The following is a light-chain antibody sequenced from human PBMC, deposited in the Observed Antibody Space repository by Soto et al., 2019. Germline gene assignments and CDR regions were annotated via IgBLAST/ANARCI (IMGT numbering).Light chain of an antibody. Sequence: QSVLTQPPPVSGSPGQSVTISCTGTSSDVGSYNRVSWYQQPPGTAPKLMIYEVSNRPSGVPDRFSGSKSGNTASLTISGLQAEDEADYYCSLYTSSSTYVVFGGGTQLTVL. V-gene: IGLV2-18*01. J-gene: IGLJ2*01. CDR2: EVS. CDR1: SSDVGSYNR. CDR3: SLYTSSSTYVV.